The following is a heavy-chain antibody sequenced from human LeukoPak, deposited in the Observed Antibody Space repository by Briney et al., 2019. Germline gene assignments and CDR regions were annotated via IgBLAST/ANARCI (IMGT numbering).Heavy chain of an antibody. CDR2: VNSMNADT. Sequence: ASVKVSCKASGYTFTSYFIHWVRQAPGQGLEWMRRVNSMNADTRKPEKFQGRVTMSRDKSINTAFMELTSLTFDDTAVYFCVRESGELPGDYYFDHWGQGTLVTLSS. CDR3: VRESGELPGDYYFDH. CDR1: GYTFTSYF. V-gene: IGHV1-2*02. D-gene: IGHD1-26*01. J-gene: IGHJ4*02.